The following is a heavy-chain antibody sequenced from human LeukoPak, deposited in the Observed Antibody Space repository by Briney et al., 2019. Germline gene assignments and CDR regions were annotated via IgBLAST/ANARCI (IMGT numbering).Heavy chain of an antibody. J-gene: IGHJ3*02. V-gene: IGHV3-11*01. D-gene: IGHD2-2*01. CDR2: ISSSGSTI. CDR1: GFTFSDYY. Sequence: GGSLRLSCAASGFTFSDYYMSWIRQAPGKGLEWVSYISSSGSTIYYADSVKGRFTISRDNAKNSLYPQMNSLRAEDTAVYYCARLPGVVPAKGAFDIWGQGTMVTVSS. CDR3: ARLPGVVPAKGAFDI.